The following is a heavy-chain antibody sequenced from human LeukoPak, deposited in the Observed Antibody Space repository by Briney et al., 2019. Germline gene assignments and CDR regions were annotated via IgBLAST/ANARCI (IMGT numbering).Heavy chain of an antibody. CDR1: GGSFSGYY. J-gene: IGHJ4*02. D-gene: IGHD2-21*01. CDR3: ARHRFASPLDS. V-gene: IGHV4-34*01. CDR2: IHHSGST. Sequence: PSETLSLTCAVYGGSFSGYYWSWIRQPSGKGLEWIGEIHHSGSTNYHPSLKSRVTISVDTSKNQFSLKLSSVTAADTAVYYCARHRFASPLDSWGQGTLVTVSS.